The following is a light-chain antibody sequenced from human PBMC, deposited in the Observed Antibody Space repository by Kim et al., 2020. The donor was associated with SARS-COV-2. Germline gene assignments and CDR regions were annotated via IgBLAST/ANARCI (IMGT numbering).Light chain of an antibody. CDR3: LLYCSDTVI. CDR2: SAI. Sequence: QAVVTQEPSLSVSPGGTVTLTCASSTGAVTSGFYPNWFQQKPGQVPKPLIHSAINRHTWAPARFSGSLLGDKAALTLSGVQPEDEADYYCLLYCSDTVIFGGGTQLTVL. CDR1: TGAVTSGFY. V-gene: IGLV7-43*01. J-gene: IGLJ2*01.